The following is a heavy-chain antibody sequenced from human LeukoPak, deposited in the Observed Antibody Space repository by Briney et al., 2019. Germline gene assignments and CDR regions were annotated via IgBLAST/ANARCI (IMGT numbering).Heavy chain of an antibody. Sequence: SQTLSLTRTVSGGSISSGDYYWSWIRQPPGKGLEWIGYIYYSGSTYYNPSLKSRVTISVDTSKNQFSLKLSSVTAADTAVYYCARGAWTVTTGHYFDYWGQGTLVTVSS. V-gene: IGHV4-30-4*01. J-gene: IGHJ4*02. CDR2: IYYSGST. D-gene: IGHD4-17*01. CDR1: GGSISSGDYY. CDR3: ARGAWTVTTGHYFDY.